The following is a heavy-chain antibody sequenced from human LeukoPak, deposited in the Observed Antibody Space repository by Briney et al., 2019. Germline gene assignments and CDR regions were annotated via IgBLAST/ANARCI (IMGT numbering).Heavy chain of an antibody. CDR1: GFTFSSYG. J-gene: IGHJ4*02. CDR3: AARPPIVVGGPFDY. D-gene: IGHD3-22*01. CDR2: IWYDGSNK. V-gene: IGHV3-33*01. Sequence: PGGSLRLSCAASGFTFSSYGMHWVRQAPGKGLEWVAVIWYDGSNKYYADSVKGRFTISRDNSKNTLYLQMNSLRAEDTAVYYCAARPPIVVGGPFDYWGQGTLVTVSS.